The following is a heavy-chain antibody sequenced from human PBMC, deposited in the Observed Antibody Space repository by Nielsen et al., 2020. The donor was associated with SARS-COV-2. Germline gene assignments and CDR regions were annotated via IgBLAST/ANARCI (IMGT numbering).Heavy chain of an antibody. CDR2: IYYSGRT. CDR3: ASLPALNNYSDS. Sequence: SETLSLTCTVSGASISSSDSYWTWIRQPPGKGLEWIGYIYYSGRTFYSPSLKSRVTISLDTSKNQFSLKLPSVPAADTAVYYCASLPALNNYSDSWGQGTLVTVSS. J-gene: IGHJ4*02. CDR1: GASISSSDSY. V-gene: IGHV4-30-4*01. D-gene: IGHD2/OR15-2a*01.